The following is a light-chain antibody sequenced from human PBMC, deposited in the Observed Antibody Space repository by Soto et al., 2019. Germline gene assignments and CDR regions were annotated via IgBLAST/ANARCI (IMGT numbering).Light chain of an antibody. CDR1: QSISNW. Sequence: DSQLTQSPSTLSASLGDRLTITCRASQSISNWLAWYQQKPGTAPKXLIYHASTLESGVQSRFSGSGSGTESTLTIRSLQSEDFTVYSCKQYHNLWACGQGTKVDIK. V-gene: IGKV1-5*01. CDR3: KQYHNLWA. CDR2: HAS. J-gene: IGKJ1*01.